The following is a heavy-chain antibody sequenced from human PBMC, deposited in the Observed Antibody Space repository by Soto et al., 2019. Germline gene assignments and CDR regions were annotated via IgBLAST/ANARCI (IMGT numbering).Heavy chain of an antibody. Sequence: QVQLQESGPGLVKPSQTLSLTCTVSGGSLSSGDYYWSWIRQPPGKGLEWIGYIYYSGSTYYNPSLKSRVTMSVDTSKHQFSLKLSSGTAADTAVYYCAHYSGGRAFDIWGQGTMVTVSS. J-gene: IGHJ3*02. CDR3: AHYSGGRAFDI. CDR1: GGSLSSGDYY. CDR2: IYYSGST. V-gene: IGHV4-30-4*01. D-gene: IGHD5-18*01.